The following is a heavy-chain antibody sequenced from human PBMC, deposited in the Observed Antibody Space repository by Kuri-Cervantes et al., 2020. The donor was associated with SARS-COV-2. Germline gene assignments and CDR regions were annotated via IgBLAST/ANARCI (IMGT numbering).Heavy chain of an antibody. CDR1: GFTFMNYA. V-gene: IGHV3-23*01. D-gene: IGHD1-26*01. CDR3: AREVGATYYYYYYYMDV. CDR2: LSGSGSAT. J-gene: IGHJ6*03. Sequence: GESLKISCAASGFTFMNYAMTWVRQAPGKGLEWVSALSGSGSATYYADSVKGRFTISRDNSKNTLYLQMNGLRVEDTAVYHCAREVGATYYYYYYYMDVWGKGTTVTVSS.